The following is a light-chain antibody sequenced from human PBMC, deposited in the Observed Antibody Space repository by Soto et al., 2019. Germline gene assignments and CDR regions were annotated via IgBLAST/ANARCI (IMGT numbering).Light chain of an antibody. J-gene: IGLJ3*02. V-gene: IGLV2-14*01. CDR1: SSDVGGFNY. CDR2: EVS. CDR3: SSYTSITTLVL. Sequence: QSVLTQPASVSGSPGQSITISCTGTSSDVGGFNYVSWYQQHPGKAPKLIIFEVSDRPSDISTRFSGSKSGNTASLTISGLRAEDEADYYCSSYTSITTLVLFGGGTQLTVL.